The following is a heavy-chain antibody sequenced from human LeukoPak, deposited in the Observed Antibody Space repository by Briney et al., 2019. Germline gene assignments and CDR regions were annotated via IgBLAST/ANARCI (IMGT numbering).Heavy chain of an antibody. D-gene: IGHD1-26*01. Sequence: WASVKVSCKASGYTFTGYYMHWVRQAPGQGLEWMGWINPNSGGTNYAQKFQGRVTMTRDTSISTVHMELSSLRSEDTAVYYCARVAATTVGGYYVSADDYWGQGTLVTVSS. CDR2: INPNSGGT. CDR3: ARVAATTVGGYYVSADDY. V-gene: IGHV1-2*02. CDR1: GYTFTGYY. J-gene: IGHJ4*02.